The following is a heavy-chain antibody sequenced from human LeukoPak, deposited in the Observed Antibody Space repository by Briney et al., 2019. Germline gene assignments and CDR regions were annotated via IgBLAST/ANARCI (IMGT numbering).Heavy chain of an antibody. J-gene: IGHJ4*02. CDR2: IYYSGST. CDR3: ARVTGHYDILTGYYGGYYFDY. D-gene: IGHD3-9*01. CDR1: GGSISSSSYS. Sequence: SETLSLTCSVSGGSISSSSYSWGWIRQPPGKGLEWIGSIYYSGSTYYNPSLKSRVTISVDTSKNQFSLKLSSVTAADTAVYYCARVTGHYDILTGYYGGYYFDYWGQGTLVTVSS. V-gene: IGHV4-39*07.